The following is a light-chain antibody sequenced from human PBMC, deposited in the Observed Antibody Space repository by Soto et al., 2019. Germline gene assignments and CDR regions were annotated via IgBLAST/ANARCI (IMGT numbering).Light chain of an antibody. CDR2: SAS. CDR1: RGISSY. V-gene: IGKV1-9*01. CDR3: QQLNSYPQT. J-gene: IGKJ5*01. Sequence: DIQLTQSPSSLSASVGERVTITCRASRGISSYLAWYQQKPGKAPKLLVYSASTLQSGVPSRFSGSGSGPDFTLTISSLQPEDSATYFCQQLNSYPQTFGQGTRLDIK.